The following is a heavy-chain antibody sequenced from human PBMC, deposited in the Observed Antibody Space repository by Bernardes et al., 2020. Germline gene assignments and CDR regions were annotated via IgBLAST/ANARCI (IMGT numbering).Heavy chain of an antibody. CDR3: AKVPALNVPGY. CDR1: GDSINSDY. J-gene: IGHJ4*02. CDR2: MHYSGST. D-gene: IGHD3-10*02. V-gene: IGHV4-59*01. Sequence: SEPLSLTCIVSGDSINSDYWSWIRQPPGKGLEWIGYMHYSGSTNYNPSLKNRVTISVDTSKTQFSLRLSSVTAADTAVYYCAKVPALNVPGYWGQGTLVTVSS.